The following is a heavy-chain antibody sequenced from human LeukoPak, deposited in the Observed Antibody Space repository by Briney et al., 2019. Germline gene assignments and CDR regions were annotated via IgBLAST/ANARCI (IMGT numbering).Heavy chain of an antibody. CDR1: GGSISSSSYY. Sequence: PSETLSLTCTVSGGSISSSSYYWGWIRQPPGKGLEWIGSIYYSGSTYYNPSLKSRVTISVDTSKNQFSLKLSSVTAADTAVYYCARGVGELNYYYYGMDVWGQGTTVTVSS. J-gene: IGHJ6*02. D-gene: IGHD3-10*01. CDR2: IYYSGST. V-gene: IGHV4-39*07. CDR3: ARGVGELNYYYYGMDV.